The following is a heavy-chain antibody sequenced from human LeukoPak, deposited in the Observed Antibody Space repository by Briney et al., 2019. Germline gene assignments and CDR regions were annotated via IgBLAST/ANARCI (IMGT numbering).Heavy chain of an antibody. D-gene: IGHD3-9*01. J-gene: IGHJ4*02. CDR1: GFTLSDYY. Sequence: GGSLRLSCAASGFTLSDYYMSWIRQAPGKGLGWVSYISSSGSTIYYADSVKGRFTISRDNAKNSLYLQMNSLRAEDTAVYYCASFYYDILTGYYPQDYWGQGTLVTVSS. CDR3: ASFYYDILTGYYPQDY. CDR2: ISSSGSTI. V-gene: IGHV3-11*01.